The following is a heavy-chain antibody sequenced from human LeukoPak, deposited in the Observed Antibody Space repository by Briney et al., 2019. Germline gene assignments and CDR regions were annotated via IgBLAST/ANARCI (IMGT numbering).Heavy chain of an antibody. CDR2: ISSSSARI. V-gene: IGHV3-48*01. J-gene: IGHJ1*01. CDR1: GFTFSIYT. CDR3: ARDGLGPFQD. Sequence: GGSLRLSCAASGFTFSIYTMNWVRQAPGKGLEWVAYISSSSARIYYADSVKGRFTISRDNAKNSLDLQMNSLRAEDTAVYYCARDGLGPFQDWGQGTLVTVSS.